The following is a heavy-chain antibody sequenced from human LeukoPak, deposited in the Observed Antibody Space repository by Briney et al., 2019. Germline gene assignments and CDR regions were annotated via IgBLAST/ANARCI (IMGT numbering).Heavy chain of an antibody. V-gene: IGHV4-39*01. J-gene: IGHJ6*03. CDR1: GGSISSTSYY. D-gene: IGHD3-16*01. Sequence: SETLSLTCFVSGGSISSTSYYWGWIRQPLGKGLEWIGSVYSGGSTYYNPSLKSRATIFVDASKNQFSLRLTSVTAADTAVYYCGRHWGGNRNYYYYLDAWGKGTTVTVSS. CDR2: VYSGGST. CDR3: GRHWGGNRNYYYYLDA.